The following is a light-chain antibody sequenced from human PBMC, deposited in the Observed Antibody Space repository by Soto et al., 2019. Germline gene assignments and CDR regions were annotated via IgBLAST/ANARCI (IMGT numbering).Light chain of an antibody. Sequence: SYQLTQPPSLSFAPVQRARITCGGINIGSKSVHWYRQKPGQAPVLVVYDDADRPSGIPERFSGSKSGNTASLTISGLQAEDEADYYCSSYTSSRAYVFGIGTKVTVL. J-gene: IGLJ1*01. CDR3: SSYTSSRAYV. V-gene: IGLV3-21*02. CDR2: DDA. CDR1: NIGSKS.